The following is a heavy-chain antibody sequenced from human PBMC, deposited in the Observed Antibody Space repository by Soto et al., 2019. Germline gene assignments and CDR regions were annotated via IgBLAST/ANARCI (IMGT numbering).Heavy chain of an antibody. CDR1: GYTFTSYG. V-gene: IGHV1-18*01. CDR3: ARVPNPFRLKIGYEDAFDF. CDR2: ISAYNGNT. D-gene: IGHD5-12*01. Sequence: ASVKVSCKASGYTFTSYGISWVRQAPGQGLEWMGWISAYNGNTNYAQKLQGRVTMTTDTSKNQFSLQLNSVTPEDTAVYYCARVPNPFRLKIGYEDAFDFWGQGTMVTVSS. J-gene: IGHJ3*01.